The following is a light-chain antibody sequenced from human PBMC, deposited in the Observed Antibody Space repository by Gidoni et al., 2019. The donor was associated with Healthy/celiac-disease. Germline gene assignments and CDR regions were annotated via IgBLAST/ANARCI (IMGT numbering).Light chain of an antibody. CDR1: SSDVGGYNY. CDR3: SSYTSSSTTH. V-gene: IGLV2-14*01. Sequence: QSALTQPPSVSGSPGTSITISCTGTSSDVGGYNYVSWYQQHPGKAPKLMIYEVSNRPSGVSNRFSGSKSGNTASLTSSGLQAEDEADYYCSSYTSSSTTHFGGGTKLTVL. J-gene: IGLJ2*01. CDR2: EVS.